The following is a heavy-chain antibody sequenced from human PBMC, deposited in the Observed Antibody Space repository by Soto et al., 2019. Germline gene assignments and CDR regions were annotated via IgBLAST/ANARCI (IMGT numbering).Heavy chain of an antibody. J-gene: IGHJ6*02. CDR3: AKSRGNYYYYGMDV. CDR1: GLTFSSYG. CDR2: ISYDGSNE. V-gene: IGHV3-30*18. Sequence: ESGGGVVQPGRSLRLSCAASGLTFSSYGMHWVRLAPGKGLEWVAVISYDGSNEYYTDSVKGRFTISRDNSKNTLYLQMNSLRGEDTAVYYCAKSRGNYYYYGMDVWGQGTTVTVSS. D-gene: IGHD3-10*01.